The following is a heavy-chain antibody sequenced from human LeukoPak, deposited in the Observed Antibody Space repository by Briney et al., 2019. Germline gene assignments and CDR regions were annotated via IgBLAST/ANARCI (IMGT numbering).Heavy chain of an antibody. V-gene: IGHV4-59*12. CDR3: AREMWSTYYYYYMDV. CDR1: GGSISSYY. CDR2: IYYSGST. Sequence: SETLSLTCTVSGGSISSYYWSWIRQPPGKGLEWIGYIYYSGSTNYNPSLKSRVTMSVDTSKNQFSLKLSSVTAADTAVYYCAREMWSTYYYYYMDVWGKGTTVTVSS. J-gene: IGHJ6*03. D-gene: IGHD2-21*01.